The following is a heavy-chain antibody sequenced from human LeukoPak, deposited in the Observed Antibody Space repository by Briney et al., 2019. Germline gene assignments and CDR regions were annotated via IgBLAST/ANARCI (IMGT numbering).Heavy chain of an antibody. CDR1: GFTFSSFA. CDR2: ISDNSGNT. CDR3: AHGAMYQLDY. Sequence: LTGGSLRLSCAASGFTFSSFAMSWVRQAPGQGLEWVSAISDNSGNTYYADSVKGRFTISGDNSKNTLFLQMNSLRAEDTAVYYCAHGAMYQLDYWGQGTLVTVSS. V-gene: IGHV3-23*01. J-gene: IGHJ4*02. D-gene: IGHD2-2*01.